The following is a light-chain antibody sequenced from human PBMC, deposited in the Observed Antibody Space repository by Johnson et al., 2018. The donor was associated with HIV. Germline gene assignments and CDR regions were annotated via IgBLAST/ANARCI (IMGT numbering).Light chain of an antibody. CDR2: ENI. V-gene: IGLV1-51*02. CDR3: GTWDSSLSAGV. Sequence: QPVLTQPPSVSAAPGQKVTISCSGSSSNIGNNYVSWYQQLPGTAPKLLIYENIKRPSGIPDRFSGPKSGTSATLGITGLQTGDEADYYCGTWDSSLSAGVFGTGTKVTVL. J-gene: IGLJ1*01. CDR1: SSNIGNNY.